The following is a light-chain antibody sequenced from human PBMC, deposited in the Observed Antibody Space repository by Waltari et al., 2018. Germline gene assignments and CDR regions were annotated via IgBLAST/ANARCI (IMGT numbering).Light chain of an antibody. Sequence: DIVMTQSPDSLAVSLGERATINSKSSQTISYSPNNKNYLAWYQKKPGQPPRLLISWASSRESGVPDRFSGSGSGTDFTLTISSLQPEDFGIYYCQQANSFPLTFGGGTKVEIK. J-gene: IGKJ4*01. CDR2: WAS. CDR1: QTISYSPNNKNY. V-gene: IGKV4-1*01. CDR3: QQANSFPLT.